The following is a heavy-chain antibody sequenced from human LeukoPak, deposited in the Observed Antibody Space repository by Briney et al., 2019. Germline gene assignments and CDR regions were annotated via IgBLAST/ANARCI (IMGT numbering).Heavy chain of an antibody. CDR2: IWYDGSNK. CDR3: ASTVAGQVGYYYYGMDV. V-gene: IGHV3-33*08. CDR1: GFTFSSYG. D-gene: IGHD6-19*01. Sequence: GRSLRLSCAASGFTFSSYGMHWVRQAPGKGLEWVAVIWYDGSNKYYADSVKGRFTISRDNSKNTLYLQMNSLRAEDTAVYYCASTVAGQVGYYYYGMDVWGQGTTVTVSS. J-gene: IGHJ6*02.